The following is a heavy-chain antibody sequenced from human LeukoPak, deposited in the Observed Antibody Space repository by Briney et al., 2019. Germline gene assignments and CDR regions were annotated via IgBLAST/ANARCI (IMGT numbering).Heavy chain of an antibody. J-gene: IGHJ4*02. CDR3: ARLNGDYAFDY. D-gene: IGHD4-17*01. CDR2: INHSGST. Sequence: SETLSLTCAVYGGSFSGYYWSWIRQPPGKGLEWTGEINHSGSTNYNPSLKSRVTISVDTSKNQFSLKLSSVTAADTAVYYCARLNGDYAFDYWGQGTLVTVSS. V-gene: IGHV4-34*01. CDR1: GGSFSGYY.